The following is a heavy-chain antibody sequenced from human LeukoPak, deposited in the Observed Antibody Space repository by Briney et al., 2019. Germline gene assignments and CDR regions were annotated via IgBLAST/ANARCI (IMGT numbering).Heavy chain of an antibody. CDR2: VSNTGLTT. J-gene: IGHJ5*02. V-gene: IGHV3-23*01. CDR3: AKGRRYNILTGYYVSEVDP. Sequence: GGSLRLSCAVSGFTVGSYAMSWVRQAPGKGLEWVSGVSNTGLTTYYIDSVKGRFTISRDNSRNTLYLQMNSLRAEDTAVYYCAKGRRYNILTGYYVSEVDPWGQGTLVTVSS. D-gene: IGHD3-9*01. CDR1: GFTVGSYA.